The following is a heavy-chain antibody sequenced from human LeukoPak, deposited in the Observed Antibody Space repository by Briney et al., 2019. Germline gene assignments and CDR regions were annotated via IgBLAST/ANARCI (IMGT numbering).Heavy chain of an antibody. CDR1: GYTFTSYD. D-gene: IGHD1-26*01. J-gene: IGHJ4*02. V-gene: IGHV1-8*01. CDR3: ARGQIEFYSGSYGWVDY. Sequence: ASVKVSYKASGYTFTSYDINWVRQATGQGLEWMGWMNPNSGNTGYAQKFQGRVTMTRNTSISTAYMELSSLRSEDTAVYYCARGQIEFYSGSYGWVDYWGQGTLVTVSS. CDR2: MNPNSGNT.